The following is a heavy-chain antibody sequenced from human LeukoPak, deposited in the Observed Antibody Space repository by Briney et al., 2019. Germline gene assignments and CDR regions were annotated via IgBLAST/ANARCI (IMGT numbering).Heavy chain of an antibody. J-gene: IGHJ4*02. CDR1: GFTFSSSA. CDR3: ARDRSIAVAGYFDY. CDR2: ISNNGGYT. V-gene: IGHV3-23*01. Sequence: GGSLRLSCAASGFTFSSSARSWVRQAPGKGLEWVSAISNNGGYTYYADSVKGRFTISRDNSKNTLYLQMNSLRAEDTAVYYCARDRSIAVAGYFDYWGQGTLVTVSS. D-gene: IGHD6-19*01.